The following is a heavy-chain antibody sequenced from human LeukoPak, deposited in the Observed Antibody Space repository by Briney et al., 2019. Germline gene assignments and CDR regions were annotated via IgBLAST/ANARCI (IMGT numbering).Heavy chain of an antibody. CDR3: ARGPRYGYGLSSGWFDY. J-gene: IGHJ4*02. Sequence: PSVKVSCKASGYTFTSYDINWVRQATGQGLERMGWMNPNSGNTGYAQKFQGRVTMTRNTSISTAYMELSSLRSEDTAVYYCARGPRYGYGLSSGWFDYWGQGTLVTVSS. CDR1: GYTFTSYD. V-gene: IGHV1-8*01. D-gene: IGHD6-19*01. CDR2: MNPNSGNT.